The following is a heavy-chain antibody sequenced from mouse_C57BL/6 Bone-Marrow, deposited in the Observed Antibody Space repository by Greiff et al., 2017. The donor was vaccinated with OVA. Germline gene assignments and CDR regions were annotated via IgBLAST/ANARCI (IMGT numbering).Heavy chain of an antibody. D-gene: IGHD2-4*01. Sequence: VKLQESGAELVKPGASVKLSCKASGYTFTSYWMHWVKQRPGQGLEWIGMIHPNSGSTNYNEKFKSKATLTVDKSSSTAYMQLSSLTSEDSAVYYCARGGLRRYFDVWGTGTTVTVSS. CDR2: IHPNSGST. V-gene: IGHV1-64*01. CDR3: ARGGLRRYFDV. J-gene: IGHJ1*03. CDR1: GYTFTSYW.